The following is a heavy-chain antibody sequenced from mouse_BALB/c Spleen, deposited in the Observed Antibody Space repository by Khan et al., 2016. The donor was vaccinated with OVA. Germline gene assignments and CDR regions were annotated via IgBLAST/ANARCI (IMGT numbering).Heavy chain of an antibody. J-gene: IGHJ4*01. CDR1: GYSITSDYA. CDR2: ISSTGGT. CDR3: ARSLYYSYGYALDC. V-gene: IGHV3-2*02. D-gene: IGHD2-14*01. Sequence: EVELVESGPGLVKPSQSLSLTCTVTGYSITSDYAWNWIRQFPGNKLEWTGYISSTGGTSYNPSLKSRISITRDTSKNQFFLQLKSVTTEDTAAYYCARSLYYSYGYALDCWGRGTSVTVSS.